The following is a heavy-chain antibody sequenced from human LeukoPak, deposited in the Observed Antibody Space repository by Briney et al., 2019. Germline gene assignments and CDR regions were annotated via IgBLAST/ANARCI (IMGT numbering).Heavy chain of an antibody. CDR1: GYTFTSYG. Sequence: ASVKVSCKASGYTFTSYGISWVRQAPGQGLEWMGGIIPIFGTANYAQKFQGRVTITADESTSTAYMELSSLRSEDTAVYYCARVSMVRGELTSRLDYWGQGTLVTVSS. V-gene: IGHV1-69*13. CDR3: ARVSMVRGELTSRLDY. J-gene: IGHJ4*02. D-gene: IGHD3-10*01. CDR2: IIPIFGTA.